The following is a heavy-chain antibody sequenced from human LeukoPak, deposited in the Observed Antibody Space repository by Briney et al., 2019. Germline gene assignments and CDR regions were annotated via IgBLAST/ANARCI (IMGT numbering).Heavy chain of an antibody. J-gene: IGHJ6*02. D-gene: IGHD2-2*01. CDR2: IIPIFGTA. V-gene: IGHV1-69*13. CDR3: ASRYVPAATNYYYYYGMDV. Sequence: ASVTVSCTASGGTFSSYAISWVRQAPGQGLEWMGGIIPIFGTANYAQKFQGRVTITADESTSTAYMELSSLRSEDTAVYYCASRYVPAATNYYYYYGMDVWGQGTTVTVSS. CDR1: GGTFSSYA.